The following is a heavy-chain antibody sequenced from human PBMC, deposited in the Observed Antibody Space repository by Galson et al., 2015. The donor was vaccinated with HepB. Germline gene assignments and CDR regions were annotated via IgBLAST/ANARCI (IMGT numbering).Heavy chain of an antibody. CDR3: ARDRDFDY. CDR1: GYTFTDYY. CDR2: INPNSGGT. D-gene: IGHD3-10*01. J-gene: IGHJ4*02. V-gene: IGHV1-2*06. Sequence: SVKVSCKVSGYTFTDYYMHWVQQAPGQGLEWMGRINPNSGGTNYAQKFQGRVIMTRDTSISTAYMELSSLRSEDTAVYYCARDRDFDYWGQGTLVTVSS.